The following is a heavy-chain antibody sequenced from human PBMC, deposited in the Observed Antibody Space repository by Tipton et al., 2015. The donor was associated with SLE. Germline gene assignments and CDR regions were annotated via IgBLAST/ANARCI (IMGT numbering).Heavy chain of an antibody. CDR2: INHSGGT. D-gene: IGHD1-1*01. J-gene: IGHJ4*02. CDR1: GGSFSGYY. V-gene: IGHV4-34*01. Sequence: LRLSCAVYGGSFSGYYWSWIRQPPGKGLEWIGEINHSGGTNYNPSLKSRVTISVDTSKNQFSLKLSSVTAADTAVYYCARDQTGLFDYWGQGTLVTVSS. CDR3: ARDQTGLFDY.